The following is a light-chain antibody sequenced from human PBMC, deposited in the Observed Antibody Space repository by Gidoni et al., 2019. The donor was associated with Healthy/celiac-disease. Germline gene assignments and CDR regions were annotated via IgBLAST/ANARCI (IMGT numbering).Light chain of an antibody. V-gene: IGKV3-11*01. J-gene: IGKJ3*01. Sequence: EIVLTQSPATLSLSPGERATLSCRASQSVSSYLAWYQQNPGQAPRLLIYDASNRATGIPARFSGSGSGTDFTLTIRSLEPEDFAVYYCQQRSNWPPGFTFXPXTKVDIK. CDR1: QSVSSY. CDR2: DAS. CDR3: QQRSNWPPGFT.